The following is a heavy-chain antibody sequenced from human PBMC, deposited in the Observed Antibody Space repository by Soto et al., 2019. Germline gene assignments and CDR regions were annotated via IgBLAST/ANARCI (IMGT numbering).Heavy chain of an antibody. J-gene: IGHJ4*02. CDR3: AKALGIAAAAPDY. V-gene: IGHV3-30*18. Sequence: GGSLRLSCAASGFTFSSYGMHWVRQAPGKGLEWVAVISYDGSNKYYADSVKGRFTISRDNSKNTLYLQMNSLRAEDTAVYYCAKALGIAAAAPDYWGQGTLVTVSS. CDR1: GFTFSSYG. D-gene: IGHD6-13*01. CDR2: ISYDGSNK.